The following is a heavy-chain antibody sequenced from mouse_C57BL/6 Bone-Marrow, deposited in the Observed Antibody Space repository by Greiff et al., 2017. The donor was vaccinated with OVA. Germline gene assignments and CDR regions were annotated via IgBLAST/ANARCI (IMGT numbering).Heavy chain of an antibody. V-gene: IGHV5-6*02. CDR3: ARDLITTVVGGARDY. CDR1: GFTFSSYG. J-gene: IGHJ4*01. CDR2: ISSVGSYT. D-gene: IGHD1-1*01. Sequence: EVKLVESGGDLVKPGGSLKLSCAASGFTFSSYGMSWVRQTPDNRLEWVATISSVGSYTYYPDSVKGRFPISRDNAKNTLYLQMSSLKAEETAMYYCARDLITTVVGGARDYWGQGNSVTVSS.